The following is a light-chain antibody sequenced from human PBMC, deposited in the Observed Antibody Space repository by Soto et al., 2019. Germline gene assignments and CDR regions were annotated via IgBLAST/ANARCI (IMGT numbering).Light chain of an antibody. Sequence: QSVLTQPPSVSGAPGQRVTISCTGSSSNIGANYDVHWYQQRPGTAPKLLIFGNNNRPSGVPDRFSGSKSGNTASLTVSGLQAADEADYFCKSYAGSNTYVFGSGTKVTVL. J-gene: IGLJ1*01. CDR3: KSYAGSNTYV. CDR1: SSNIGANYD. CDR2: GNN. V-gene: IGLV1-40*01.